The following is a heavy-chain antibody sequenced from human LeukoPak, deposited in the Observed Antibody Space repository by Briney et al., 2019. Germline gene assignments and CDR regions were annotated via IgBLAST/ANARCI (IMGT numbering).Heavy chain of an antibody. CDR3: ARDPYSSPRAFDI. J-gene: IGHJ3*02. D-gene: IGHD6-13*01. CDR1: GYTFTSYD. CDR2: IIPIFGTA. V-gene: IGHV1-69*13. Sequence: ASVKVSCKASGYTFTSYDINWVRQAPGQGLEWMGGIIPIFGTANYAQKFQGRVTITADESTSTAYMELSSLRSEDTAVYYCARDPYSSPRAFDIWGQGTTVTVSS.